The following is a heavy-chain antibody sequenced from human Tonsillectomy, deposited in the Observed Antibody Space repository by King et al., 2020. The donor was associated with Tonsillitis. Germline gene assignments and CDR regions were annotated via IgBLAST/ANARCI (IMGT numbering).Heavy chain of an antibody. Sequence: VQLVESGGGLLQPGRSLRLSCETSGFTFSNYAMSWVRQAPGKGLEWVSFIRSKGYGGTTAYAASVKGRFNISRDVSKCIVYLKINSLKTEDTAVYYCTSEKVTASSFDPWGQGTLVTVSS. CDR3: TSEKVTASSFDP. V-gene: IGHV3-49*04. D-gene: IGHD5-18*01. J-gene: IGHJ5*02. CDR2: IRSKGYGGTT. CDR1: GFTFSNYA.